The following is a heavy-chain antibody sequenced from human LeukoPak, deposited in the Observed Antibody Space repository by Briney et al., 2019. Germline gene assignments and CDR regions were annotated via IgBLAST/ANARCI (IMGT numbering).Heavy chain of an antibody. V-gene: IGHV4-34*01. Sequence: SETLSLTCAVYGGSFGTYYWSWIRQPPGKGLEWIGEINHSGTTNYNPSPKSRLPISIDTSKNQLPLKVSSVTAAYTAVYCCVRVLIGSWGQGTLVTVSS. CDR1: GGSFGTYY. CDR3: VRVLIGS. CDR2: INHSGTT. D-gene: IGHD2-21*01. J-gene: IGHJ4*02.